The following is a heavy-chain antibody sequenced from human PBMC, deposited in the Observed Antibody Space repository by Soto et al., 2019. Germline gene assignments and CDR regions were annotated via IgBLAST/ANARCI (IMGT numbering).Heavy chain of an antibody. Sequence: PGGSLRLSCAASGFTFSDHYMDWVRQAPGKGLEWVGRTRNKANSYTTEYAASVKGRFTISRDDSKNSLYLQMNSLKTEDTAVYYCARGTVVATSGYGFDYWGQGTLVTVSS. J-gene: IGHJ4*02. CDR2: TRNKANSYTT. CDR1: GFTFSDHY. V-gene: IGHV3-72*01. D-gene: IGHD2-15*01. CDR3: ARGTVVATSGYGFDY.